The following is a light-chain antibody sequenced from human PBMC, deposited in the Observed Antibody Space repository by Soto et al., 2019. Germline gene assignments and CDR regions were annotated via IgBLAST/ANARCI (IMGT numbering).Light chain of an antibody. CDR3: NSYSSTSFDV. CDR2: QVT. V-gene: IGLV2-18*02. J-gene: IGLJ1*01. Sequence: QSALTQPPSVSGSPGQSVTISCTGTSTDFVSYNRVSWYQQYPGTAPKLLIYQVTSRASGVSHRFSGSKSGNTAALTISGLQPEDEAEYYCNSYSSTSFDVFGSGTKVTV. CDR1: STDFVSYNR.